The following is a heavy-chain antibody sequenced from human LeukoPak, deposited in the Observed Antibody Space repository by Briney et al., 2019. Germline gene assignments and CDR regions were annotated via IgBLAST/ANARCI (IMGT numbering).Heavy chain of an antibody. V-gene: IGHV4-59*12. J-gene: IGHJ4*02. CDR3: ASLVSDY. CDR1: GGSISSYY. Sequence: PSETLSLTCTVSGGSISSYYWNWIRQPPGKGLEWIGYIYYSGTTKYNPSLKSRVSMSVDKSKNQFSLKLSSVTAADTAVYYCASLVSDYWGQGTLVTVSS. D-gene: IGHD3-16*01. CDR2: IYYSGTT.